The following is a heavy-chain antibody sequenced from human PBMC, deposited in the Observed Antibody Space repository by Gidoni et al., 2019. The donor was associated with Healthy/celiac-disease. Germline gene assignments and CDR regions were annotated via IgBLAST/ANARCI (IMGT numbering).Heavy chain of an antibody. CDR3: TTEPYSSGWYYYYYGMDV. D-gene: IGHD6-19*01. CDR1: GFTFRNAW. CDR2: IKSKTDGGTT. Sequence: EVQLVESGGGLVKPGGSLRLSCAAYGFTFRNAWMSWVRQAPGKGLEWVGRIKSKTDGGTTDYAAPVKGRFTISRDDSNNTLYLQMNSLKTEDTAVYYCTTEPYSSGWYYYYYGMDVWGQGTTVTVSS. V-gene: IGHV3-15*01. J-gene: IGHJ6*02.